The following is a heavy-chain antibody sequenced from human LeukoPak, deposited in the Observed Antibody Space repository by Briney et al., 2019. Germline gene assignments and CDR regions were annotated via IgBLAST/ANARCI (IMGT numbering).Heavy chain of an antibody. CDR3: ARDFSGDYGGNSGGFDY. Sequence: GGSLRLSCAASGFTFSSYGMHWVRQAPGKGLEWVAVIWYDGSNKYYADSVKGRFTISRDNSKNTLYLQMNSLRAEDTAVYYCARDFSGDYGGNSGGFDYWGQGTLVTVSS. CDR2: IWYDGSNK. J-gene: IGHJ4*02. V-gene: IGHV3-33*01. CDR1: GFTFSSYG. D-gene: IGHD4-23*01.